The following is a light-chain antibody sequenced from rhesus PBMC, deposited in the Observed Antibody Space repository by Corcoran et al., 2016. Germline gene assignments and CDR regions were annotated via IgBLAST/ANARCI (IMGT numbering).Light chain of an antibody. CDR2: EAS. CDR3: QQYYSVPLT. CDR1: QDITND. Sequence: DIQMTQSPPSLSASVGDRVTITCRARQDITNDLAWYQKKPGETPKLRILEASHLQRGVPSRFSGSGSGTDFTLPISGLQSEDFATYYCQQYYSVPLTFGVGTKVEIK. J-gene: IGKJ4*01. V-gene: IGKV1-25*01.